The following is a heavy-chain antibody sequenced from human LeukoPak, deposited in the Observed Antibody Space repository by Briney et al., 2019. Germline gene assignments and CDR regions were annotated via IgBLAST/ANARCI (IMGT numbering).Heavy chain of an antibody. J-gene: IGHJ4*02. D-gene: IGHD2-15*01. Sequence: GGSLRLSCAASGFIDSSSYMSWVRQAPGKGLEWVAIIKKDGSEKCYVDAMKGRFTISRDNAKNSLFLQMNSLRAEDTAIYYCTTDTWYSAGHWGQGTLVTVSS. CDR2: IKKDGSEK. CDR1: GFIDSSSY. CDR3: TTDTWYSAGH. V-gene: IGHV3-7*03.